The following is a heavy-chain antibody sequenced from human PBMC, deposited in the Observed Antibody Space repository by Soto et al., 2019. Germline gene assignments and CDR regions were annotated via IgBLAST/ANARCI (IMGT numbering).Heavy chain of an antibody. CDR2: IYYSGST. D-gene: IGHD3-16*01. CDR1: GGSVSSGSYY. J-gene: IGHJ6*02. Sequence: QVQLQESGPGLVKPSETLSLTCTVSGGSVSSGSYYWSWIRQPPGKGLEWIGYIYYSGSTNYNPSLTSRVTISVDTSKNQFSLKLSSVTAADTAVYYCARGGLRQNYYYYGMDVWGQGTTVTVSS. V-gene: IGHV4-61*01. CDR3: ARGGLRQNYYYYGMDV.